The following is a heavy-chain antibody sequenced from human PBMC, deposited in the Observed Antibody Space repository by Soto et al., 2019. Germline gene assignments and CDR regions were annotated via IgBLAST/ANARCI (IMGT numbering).Heavy chain of an antibody. D-gene: IGHD3-16*01. V-gene: IGHV6-1*01. CDR2: TYYRSRWYN. CDR1: GDSVSGNSAA. Sequence: SETLSLTCAISGDSVSGNSAAWNWIRQSPSRGLEWLGRTYYRSRWYNDYAVSVKSRITVTPDTSKNQFSLHLNSVTPEDTAVYYCAREFTYYVSSDSSLDYCGQGALVTVSS. CDR3: AREFTYYVSSDSSLDY. J-gene: IGHJ4*02.